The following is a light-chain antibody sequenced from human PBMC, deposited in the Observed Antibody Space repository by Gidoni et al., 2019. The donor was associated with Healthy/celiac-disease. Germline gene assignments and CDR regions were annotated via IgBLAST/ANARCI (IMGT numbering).Light chain of an antibody. Sequence: DIQMTQSPSSLSASVGDRVTITCRASQYIYNYLNWYQQKPGRAPKLLIYAASSLQSGVPSRFIGSGSGTDFTLTINSLQPDDFATYYCQQSYSAPQTFGQGTTLGIK. CDR3: QQSYSAPQT. J-gene: IGKJ2*01. CDR1: QYIYNY. CDR2: AAS. V-gene: IGKV1-39*01.